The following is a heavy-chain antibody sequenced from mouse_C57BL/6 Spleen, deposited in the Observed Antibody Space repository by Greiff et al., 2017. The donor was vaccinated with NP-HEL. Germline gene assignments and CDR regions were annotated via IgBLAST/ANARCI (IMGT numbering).Heavy chain of an antibody. CDR1: GFTFTDYY. J-gene: IGHJ1*03. CDR2: IRNKANGYTT. CDR3: ARSPSSTHWYFDV. Sequence: EVHLVESGGGLVQPGGSLSLSCAASGFTFTDYYMSWVRQPPGKALEWLGFIRNKANGYTTEYSASVKGRFTISRDNSQSILYLQMNALRAEDSATYYCARSPSSTHWYFDVWGTGTTVTVSS. V-gene: IGHV7-3*01. D-gene: IGHD1-1*01.